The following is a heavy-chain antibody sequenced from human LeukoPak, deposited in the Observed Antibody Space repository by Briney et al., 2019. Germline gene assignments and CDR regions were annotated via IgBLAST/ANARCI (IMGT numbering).Heavy chain of an antibody. CDR2: MNPNSGNT. D-gene: IGHD6-19*01. CDR3: ARGSRPEQWLASYYYYCMDV. CDR1: GYTFTSYD. J-gene: IGHJ6*02. V-gene: IGHV1-8*01. Sequence: ASVKVSCKASGYTFTSYDINWVRQATGQGLEWMGWMNPNSGNTGYAQKFQGRVTMTRNTSISTAYMELSSLRSEDTAVYYCARGSRPEQWLASYYYYCMDVWGQGTTVTVSS.